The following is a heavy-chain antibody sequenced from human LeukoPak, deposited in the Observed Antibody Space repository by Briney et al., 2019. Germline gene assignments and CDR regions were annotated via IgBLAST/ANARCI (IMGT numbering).Heavy chain of an antibody. CDR2: INPNRGGT. D-gene: IGHD6-13*01. CDR3: AREYSSSWSRSGQSN. J-gene: IGHJ4*02. Sequence: ASVKVSCKASGYTFTGYYMHWVRQAPGQGLEWMGWINPNRGGTNYAQKVQGRVTMTRDTSISTAYMELSRLRADDTAVYYCAREYSSSWSRSGQSNWGQGTLVTVSS. CDR1: GYTFTGYY. V-gene: IGHV1-2*02.